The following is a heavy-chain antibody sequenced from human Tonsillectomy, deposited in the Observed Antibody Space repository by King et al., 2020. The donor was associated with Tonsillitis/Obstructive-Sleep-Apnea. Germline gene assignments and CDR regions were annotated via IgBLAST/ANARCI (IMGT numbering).Heavy chain of an antibody. D-gene: IGHD5/OR15-5a*01. CDR1: GGSCSGYY. J-gene: IGHJ4*02. Sequence: VQLQQWGAGLLKSSETLSLTCAVYGGSCSGYYWNWIRQPPGQGLEWIVDVNHRGDTNYNPSLKSRVTISVDTSKNQFSLKVSSVTAADTAIYYCARADPLSPIGYWGQGTRVTVSS. V-gene: IGHV4-34*01. CDR3: ARADPLSPIGY. CDR2: VNHRGDT.